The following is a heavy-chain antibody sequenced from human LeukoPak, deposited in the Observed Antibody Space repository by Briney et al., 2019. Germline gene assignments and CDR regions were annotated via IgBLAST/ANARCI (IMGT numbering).Heavy chain of an antibody. CDR2: IYTSGST. J-gene: IGHJ6*03. CDR1: GGSISSYY. Sequence: SETLSLTCTVSGGSISSYYWSWTRQPPGKGLEWIGYIYTSGSTNYNPSLKSRVTISVDTSKNQFSLKLSSVTAADTAVYYCGGGSSSYYYYYYMDVWGKGTTVTVSS. V-gene: IGHV4-4*09. D-gene: IGHD2-15*01. CDR3: GGGSSSYYYYYYMDV.